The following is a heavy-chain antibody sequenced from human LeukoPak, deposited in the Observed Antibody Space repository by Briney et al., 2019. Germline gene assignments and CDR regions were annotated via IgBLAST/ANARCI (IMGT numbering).Heavy chain of an antibody. CDR1: GDSVSSNSAA. D-gene: IGHD3-10*01. Sequence: SQTLSLTCAISGDSVSSNSAAWNWIRQSPSRGLEWLGRTYYRSKWYNDYAVFVKSRITINPETSKNQFSLQLNSVTAADTAVYYCARSPMGYYYGSGSFHYYMDVWGKGTTVTVSS. CDR3: ARSPMGYYYGSGSFHYYMDV. J-gene: IGHJ6*03. CDR2: TYYRSKWYN. V-gene: IGHV6-1*01.